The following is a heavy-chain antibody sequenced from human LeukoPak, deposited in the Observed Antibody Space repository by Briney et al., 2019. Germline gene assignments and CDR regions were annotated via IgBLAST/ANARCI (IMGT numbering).Heavy chain of an antibody. V-gene: IGHV3-23*01. Sequence: GGSLRLSCAASGFTFSSYAMSWVRQAPGKGLEWVSAISGSGSTFYADSVKGRFTISKDTSKNTLYLHMSSLRADDTAVYYCAKGGYDYVEVAYFDYWGQGTLVIVSS. CDR3: AKGGYDYVEVAYFDY. J-gene: IGHJ4*02. D-gene: IGHD5-12*01. CDR1: GFTFSSYA. CDR2: ISGSGST.